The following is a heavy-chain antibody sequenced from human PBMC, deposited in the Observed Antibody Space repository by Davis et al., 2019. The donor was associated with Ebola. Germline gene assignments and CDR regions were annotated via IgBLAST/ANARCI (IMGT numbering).Heavy chain of an antibody. V-gene: IGHV1-46*01. CDR3: TREGGRYYDSSGYVFDT. J-gene: IGHJ3*02. CDR2: INPITGGT. D-gene: IGHD3-22*01. CDR1: GCRFTSYY. Sequence: ASVKVSCKASGCRFTSYYMHWVRQAPGQGLEWMGIINPITGGTSYAQNFQVRVNMTRDTSTSTVYMELSSLRSEDTAVYYCTREGGRYYDSSGYVFDTWGQGTMVKVSS.